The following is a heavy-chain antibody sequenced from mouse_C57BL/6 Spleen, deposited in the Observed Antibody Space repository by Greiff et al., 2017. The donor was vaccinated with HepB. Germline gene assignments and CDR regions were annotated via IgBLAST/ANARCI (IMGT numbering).Heavy chain of an antibody. CDR1: GYSITSGYY. Sequence: DVQLQESGPGLVKPSQSLSLTCSVTGYSITSGYYWNWIRQFPGNKLEWMGYISYDGSNNYNPSLKNRISITRDTSKNQFFLKLNSVTTEDTATYYCARRLSAMNDWGQGTSVTVSS. V-gene: IGHV3-6*01. CDR2: ISYDGSN. CDR3: ARRLSAMND. J-gene: IGHJ4*01.